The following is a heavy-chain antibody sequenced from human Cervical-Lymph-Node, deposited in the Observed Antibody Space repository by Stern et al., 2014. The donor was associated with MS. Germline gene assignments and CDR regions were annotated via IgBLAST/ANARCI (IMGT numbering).Heavy chain of an antibody. V-gene: IGHV1-2*02. CDR3: ARDLADYRYYFDS. J-gene: IGHJ4*02. CDR1: GYTFTDYY. CDR2: TNPATGAT. D-gene: IGHD4-11*01. Sequence: VQLLESGTYVKKPGASAKVSCEASGYTFTDYYIHWVRQAPGQGLEWTGWTNPATGATTYAQKFQGRVTMTRDTSITTAYMILSRLSSDDTAVYYCARDLADYRYYFDSWGPGTLVTVSS.